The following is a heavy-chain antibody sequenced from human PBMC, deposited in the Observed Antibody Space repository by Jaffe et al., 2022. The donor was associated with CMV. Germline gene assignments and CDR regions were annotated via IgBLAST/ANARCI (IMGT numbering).Heavy chain of an antibody. CDR1: GGSMNNYY. Sequence: QVQLQESGPGLVKPSETLSLTCTVSGGSMNNYYWNWIRQSPGKGLEWIGYMYYSGNTNYNPSLMSRVTISIDTSNNQFSLNLRSVTAADTAMYYCARLFSSGGSRFDNWGQGILVTVSS. CDR2: MYYSGNT. CDR3: ARLFSSGGSRFDN. V-gene: IGHV4-59*01. J-gene: IGHJ4*02. D-gene: IGHD2-15*01.